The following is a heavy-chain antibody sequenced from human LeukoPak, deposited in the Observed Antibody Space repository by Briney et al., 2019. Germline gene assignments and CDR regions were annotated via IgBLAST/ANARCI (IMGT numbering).Heavy chain of an antibody. Sequence: SVKVSCKASGGTFSSYAISWVRQAPGQGLEWMGRIIPILGTANYAQKFQGRVTITTDESTSTAYMELSSLRSEDTAVYYCARDYYPYYYMDVWGKGTTVTVSS. V-gene: IGHV1-69*05. D-gene: IGHD3-10*01. J-gene: IGHJ6*03. CDR3: ARDYYPYYYMDV. CDR2: IIPILGTA. CDR1: GGTFSSYA.